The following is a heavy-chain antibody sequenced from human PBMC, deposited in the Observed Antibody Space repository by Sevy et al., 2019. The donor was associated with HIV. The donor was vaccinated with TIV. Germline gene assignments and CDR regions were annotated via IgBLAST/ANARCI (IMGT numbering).Heavy chain of an antibody. CDR2: FYYSEST. CDR1: GGSISISSYY. Sequence: ETLSLTCTVSGGSISISSYYWGWIRQPSGQGLEWIGSFYYSESTYYNPSLKSRVTISVDTSKNQFSLKLSSVTAADTAVYYCARAFRAVAGSYYFDYWGQGTLVTVSS. CDR3: ARAFRAVAGSYYFDY. D-gene: IGHD6-19*01. V-gene: IGHV4-39*01. J-gene: IGHJ4*02.